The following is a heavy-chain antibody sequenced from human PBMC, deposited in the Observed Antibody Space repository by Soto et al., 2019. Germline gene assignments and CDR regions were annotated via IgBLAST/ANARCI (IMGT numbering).Heavy chain of an antibody. CDR1: GFTFSNYA. V-gene: IGHV3-23*01. J-gene: IGHJ4*02. CDR2: ITGGDSSS. D-gene: IGHD1-26*01. Sequence: EVQLLESGGGLVQPGGSLRLSCAASGFTFSNYAMSWVRQAPGKGLEWVSIITGGDSSSDYADSVKGRFTISRDNSKNTLYLQMNSLRAEDTAVYYCAKTGGSYWGFDYWGQGTLVTVSS. CDR3: AKTGGSYWGFDY.